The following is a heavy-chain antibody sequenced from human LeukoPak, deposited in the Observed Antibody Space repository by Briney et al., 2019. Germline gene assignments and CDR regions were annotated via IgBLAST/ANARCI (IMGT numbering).Heavy chain of an antibody. CDR1: GGTFSSYA. J-gene: IGHJ4*02. D-gene: IGHD3-3*01. Sequence: ASVKVSCKASGGTFSSYAISWVRQAPGQGLEWMGRIIPILGIANYAQKFQGRVTITADKSTSTAYMELSSLRSEDTAVYYCTTYTSGVQLRFLELTQEWGQGTLVTVSS. V-gene: IGHV1-69*04. CDR3: TTYTSGVQLRFLELTQE. CDR2: IIPILGIA.